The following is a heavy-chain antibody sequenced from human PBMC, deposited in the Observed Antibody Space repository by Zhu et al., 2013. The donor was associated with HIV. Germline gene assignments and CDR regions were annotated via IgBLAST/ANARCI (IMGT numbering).Heavy chain of an antibody. Sequence: QVHLVQSGAEVKKPGASVKVSCEAFGYIFSNYYIHWVRQAPGQGLEWMGTISPGGDSTSFAQQFQGRVTMTRDTSTHTVYMELRSLRSDDTAVYYCARDRDGYYDFWSGQGAFDYVGPGNPSHRLL. V-gene: IGHV1-46*01. J-gene: IGHJ4*02. CDR3: ARDRDGYYDFWSGQGAFDY. D-gene: IGHD3-3*01. CDR1: GYIFSNYY. CDR2: ISPGGDST.